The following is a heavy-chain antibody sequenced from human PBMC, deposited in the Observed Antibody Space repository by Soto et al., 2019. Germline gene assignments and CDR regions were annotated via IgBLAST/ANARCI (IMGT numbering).Heavy chain of an antibody. CDR1: EFTFSRHG. Sequence: QVQLVESGGGVVQPGRSLRLSCAASEFTFSRHGMHWVRQAPGKGLQWVGVIWSDGSNEVYADSVKGRFIISRDNSKNILYLQMMNRRAEDTAVYYCARERTFGDNKHNYMDVWGTGITVTVSS. CDR3: ARERTFGDNKHNYMDV. V-gene: IGHV3-33*01. D-gene: IGHD3-10*01. J-gene: IGHJ6*03. CDR2: IWSDGSNE.